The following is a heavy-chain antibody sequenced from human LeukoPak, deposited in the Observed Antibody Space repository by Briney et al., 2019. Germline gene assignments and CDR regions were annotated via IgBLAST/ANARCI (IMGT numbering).Heavy chain of an antibody. CDR2: IYPGDSDT. Sequence: HGESLKISCKGSGYSFTSYWIGWVRQMPGKGLEWMGIIYPGDSDTRYSPSFQGQVTISADKSISTAYLQWSSLKASDTAMYYCARRKDDYDSRGYYRIYYFDYWGPGTLVTVSS. V-gene: IGHV5-51*01. CDR3: ARRKDDYDSRGYYRIYYFDY. CDR1: GYSFTSYW. J-gene: IGHJ4*02. D-gene: IGHD3-22*01.